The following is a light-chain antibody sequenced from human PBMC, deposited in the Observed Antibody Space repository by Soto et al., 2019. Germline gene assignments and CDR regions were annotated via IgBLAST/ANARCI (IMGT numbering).Light chain of an antibody. J-gene: IGKJ1*01. CDR2: DAS. V-gene: IGKV1-39*01. Sequence: DIQMTQSPSSLSASVGETITITCRASQSISSSLNWFQHSPGQPPKLLLFDASNLHAGVPPRFSGSGSGTSFSITIRSLQPEDFATYYCQQTFNLPRTFGPGTRVEFK. CDR1: QSISSS. CDR3: QQTFNLPRT.